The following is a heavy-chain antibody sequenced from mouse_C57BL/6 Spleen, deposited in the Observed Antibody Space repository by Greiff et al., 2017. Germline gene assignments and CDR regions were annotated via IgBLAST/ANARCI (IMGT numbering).Heavy chain of an antibody. V-gene: IGHV5-17*01. CDR2: ISSGSSTI. CDR1: GFTFSDYG. J-gene: IGHJ4*01. CDR3: ARGGIYYGNYYAMDY. Sequence: EVQGVESGGGLVKPGGSLKLSCAASGFTFSDYGMHWVRQAPEKGLEWVAYISSGSSTIYYADTVKGRFTISRDNAKNTLFLQMTSLRSEDTAMYYSARGGIYYGNYYAMDYWGQGTSVTVSS. D-gene: IGHD2-1*01.